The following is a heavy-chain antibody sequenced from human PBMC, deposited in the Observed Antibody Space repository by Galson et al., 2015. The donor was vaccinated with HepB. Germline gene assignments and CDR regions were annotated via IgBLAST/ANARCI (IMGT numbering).Heavy chain of an antibody. J-gene: IGHJ3*02. CDR1: GDSVSSNTAV. CDR2: IYYRSNWRK. CDR3: ATVLFGSGAYWTFEI. V-gene: IGHV6-1*01. D-gene: IGHD3-22*01. Sequence: CAISGDSVSSNTAVWNWIRQSPSRGFEWLGRIYYRSNWRKDYALFVRSRIIINAGMSRNQISLQMNSLRAEDTAVYYCATVLFGSGAYWTFEIWGQGTLVTVSS.